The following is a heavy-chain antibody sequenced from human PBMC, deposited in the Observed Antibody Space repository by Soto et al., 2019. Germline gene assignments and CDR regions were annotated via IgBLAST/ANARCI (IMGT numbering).Heavy chain of an antibody. V-gene: IGHV3-30*18. CDR3: AKPDTAMAFYYYYGMDV. CDR2: ISYDGSNK. Sequence: GGSLRLSCAASGFTFSIYGMHWVRQAPGKGLEWVAVISYDGSNKYYADSVKGRFTISRDNSKNTLYLQMNSLRAEDTAVYYCAKPDTAMAFYYYYGMDVWGQGTTVTSP. CDR1: GFTFSIYG. J-gene: IGHJ6*02. D-gene: IGHD5-18*01.